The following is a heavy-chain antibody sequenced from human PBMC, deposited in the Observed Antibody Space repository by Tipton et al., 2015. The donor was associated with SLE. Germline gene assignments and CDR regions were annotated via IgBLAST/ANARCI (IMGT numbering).Heavy chain of an antibody. CDR2: IYHSGST. J-gene: IGHJ2*01. V-gene: IGHV4-39*07. CDR1: GGSISSGGYY. CDR3: AKTGMGWYFDL. D-gene: IGHD7-27*01. Sequence: TLSLTCTVSGGSISSGGYYWSWIRQPPGKGLEWIGSIYHSGSTYYNPSLKSRVTISVDTSKNQFSLKLSSVTAADTAVYYCAKTGMGWYFDLWGRGTLVTVSS.